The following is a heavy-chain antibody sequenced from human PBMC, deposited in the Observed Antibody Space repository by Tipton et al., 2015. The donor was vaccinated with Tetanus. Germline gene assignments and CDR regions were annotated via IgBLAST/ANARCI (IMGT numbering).Heavy chain of an antibody. CDR2: IYYSGRT. CDR3: AKEQYYDFWSGYYVLDY. Sequence: TLSLTCTISGGSISSYYWSWIRQPPGKGLEWIGYIYYSGRTNYNPSLKSRVTISVDTSKNQFSLKLSSVTAEDTAVYYCAKEQYYDFWSGYYVLDYWGQGTLVTVSS. J-gene: IGHJ4*02. D-gene: IGHD3-3*01. CDR1: GGSISSYY. V-gene: IGHV4-59*01.